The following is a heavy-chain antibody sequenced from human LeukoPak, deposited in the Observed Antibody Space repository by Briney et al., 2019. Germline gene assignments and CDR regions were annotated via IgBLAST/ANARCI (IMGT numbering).Heavy chain of an antibody. V-gene: IGHV4-39*01. CDR3: ARVVVAFDY. CDR1: GGSISSSNYY. CDR2: IYYSGST. D-gene: IGHD2-21*01. J-gene: IGHJ4*02. Sequence: PSETLSLTCTVSGGSISSSNYYWGWIRQPPGKGLEWIGSIYYSGSTYYNPSLKSRVTISVDTSKNQFSLKLSSVTAADTAVYYCARVVVAFDYWGQGTLVTVSS.